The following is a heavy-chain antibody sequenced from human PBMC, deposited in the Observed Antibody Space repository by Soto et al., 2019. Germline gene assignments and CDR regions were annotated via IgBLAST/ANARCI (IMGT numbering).Heavy chain of an antibody. J-gene: IGHJ6*02. D-gene: IGHD5-18*01. CDR1: GYTFTSYG. V-gene: IGHV1-18*01. CDR2: ISAYNGNT. CDR3: ARVRLWLSAIMTYYGMDV. Sequence: ASVKVSCKASGYTFTSYGISWVRQAPGQGLEWMGWISAYNGNTNYAQKLQGRVTMTTDTSTSTAYMELRSLRSDDTAVYYCARVRLWLSAIMTYYGMDVWGQGTTVTVSS.